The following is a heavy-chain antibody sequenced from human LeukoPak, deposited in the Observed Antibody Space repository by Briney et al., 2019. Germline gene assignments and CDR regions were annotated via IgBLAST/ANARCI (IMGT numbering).Heavy chain of an antibody. D-gene: IGHD3-10*01. CDR2: IYYSGST. V-gene: IGHV4-31*03. Sequence: SETLSLTCTVSGGSMSSGGYYWSWIRQHPGKGLEWIGYIYYSGSTYYNPSLKSRVTISVDTSKNQFSLKLSSVTAADTAVYYCARGPAWGSGSSNWFDPWGQGTLVTVSS. CDR3: ARGPAWGSGSSNWFDP. J-gene: IGHJ5*02. CDR1: GGSMSSGGYY.